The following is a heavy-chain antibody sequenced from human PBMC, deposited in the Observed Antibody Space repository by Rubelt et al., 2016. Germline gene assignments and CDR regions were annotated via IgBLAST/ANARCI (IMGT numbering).Heavy chain of an antibody. CDR2: IHPGDSAT. CDR1: GYRFTNYW. D-gene: IGHD5-12*01. V-gene: IGHV5-51*01. J-gene: IGHJ4*02. Sequence: EVQLVQSGAEVKKPGESLKISCKGSGYRFTNYWIGWVRQMPGKGLAWMGIIHPGDSATRYSRSFQGQGTISADKSINTAYLQWSSLKASDTAIYYCSRLMGYSTIDYWGQGTLVTVSS. CDR3: SRLMGYSTIDY.